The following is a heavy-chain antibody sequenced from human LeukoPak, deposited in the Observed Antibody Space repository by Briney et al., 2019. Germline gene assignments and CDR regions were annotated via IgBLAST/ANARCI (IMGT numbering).Heavy chain of an antibody. Sequence: ASVKVSCKASGYTFTGYYMHWVRQAPGQGLEWMGRINPNSGGTNYAQKFQGRVTMTRDTSISTAYMELSRLRSDDTAVYYCARLAHGSDAFDYWGQGTLVTVSS. CDR2: INPNSGGT. CDR1: GYTFTGYY. CDR3: ARLAHGSDAFDY. V-gene: IGHV1-2*06. J-gene: IGHJ4*02. D-gene: IGHD6-19*01.